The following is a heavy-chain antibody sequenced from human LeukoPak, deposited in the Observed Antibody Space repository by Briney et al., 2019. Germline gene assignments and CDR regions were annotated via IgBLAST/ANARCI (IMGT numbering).Heavy chain of an antibody. V-gene: IGHV4-34*01. J-gene: IGHJ4*02. CDR2: INHSGST. Sequence: SETLSLTCAVYGGSFSGYYWSWIRQPPGKGLEWIGEINHSGSTNCNPSLKSRVTISVDTSKNQFSLKLSSVTAADTAVYYCARGASDTPFDYWGQGTLVTVSS. CDR3: ARGASDTPFDY. D-gene: IGHD2-15*01. CDR1: GGSFSGYY.